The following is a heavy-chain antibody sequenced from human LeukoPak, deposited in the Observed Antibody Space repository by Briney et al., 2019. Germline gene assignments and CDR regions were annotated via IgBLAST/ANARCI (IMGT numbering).Heavy chain of an antibody. Sequence: PSETLSLTCTVSGGSISSSSYYWGWIRQPPGKGLEWIGSIYYSGSTYYNPSLKSRVTISVDTSKNQFSLKLSSVTAADTAVYYCARYSVVVVPAATRYYYYYMDVWGKGTTVTVSS. V-gene: IGHV4-39*01. CDR1: GGSISSSSYY. CDR3: ARYSVVVVPAATRYYYYYMDV. J-gene: IGHJ6*03. D-gene: IGHD2-2*01. CDR2: IYYSGST.